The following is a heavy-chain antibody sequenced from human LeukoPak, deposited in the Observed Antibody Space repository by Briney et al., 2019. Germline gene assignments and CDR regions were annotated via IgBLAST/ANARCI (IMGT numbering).Heavy chain of an antibody. CDR3: ARVPGDQPYCSSTSCLYYYYYYMDV. CDR2: IKQGGSEK. Sequence: PGGSLRLSCAASGFTFSSYWMSWVRQAPGKGLEWVANIKQGGSEKYYVDSVKGRFTISRDNAKNSLYLQMNSLRAEDTAVYYCARVPGDQPYCSSTSCLYYYYYYMDVWGKGTTVTVSS. D-gene: IGHD2-2*01. J-gene: IGHJ6*03. V-gene: IGHV3-7*01. CDR1: GFTFSSYW.